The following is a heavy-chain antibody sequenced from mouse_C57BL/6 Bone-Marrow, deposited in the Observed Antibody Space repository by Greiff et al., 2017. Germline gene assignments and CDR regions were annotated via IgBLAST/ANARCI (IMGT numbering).Heavy chain of an antibody. CDR3: ASYYYGTYY. J-gene: IGHJ2*01. D-gene: IGHD1-1*01. Sequence: EVQLQQSGPVLVKPGASVKMSCKASGYTFTDYYMNWVKQSHGKSLEWLGVINPYNGGTSYNQKFKGKATLTVDKSSSTAYMALNSLTSEDSAVYYCASYYYGTYYWGQGTTLTVSS. V-gene: IGHV1-19*01. CDR2: INPYNGGT. CDR1: GYTFTDYY.